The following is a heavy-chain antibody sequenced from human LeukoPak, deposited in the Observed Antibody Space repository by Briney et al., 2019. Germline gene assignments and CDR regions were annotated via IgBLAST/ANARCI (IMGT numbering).Heavy chain of an antibody. CDR2: ISYDGSNK. CDR1: GFTFSSYG. V-gene: IGHV3-30*03. Sequence: GRSLRLSCAASGFTFSSYGMPWVRQAPGKGLEWVAVISYDGSNKYYADSVKGRFTISRDNSKNTLYLQMNSLRAEDTAVYYCARDRSSRYYYDSSGYCVYWGQGTLVTVSS. D-gene: IGHD3-22*01. CDR3: ARDRSSRYYYDSSGYCVY. J-gene: IGHJ4*02.